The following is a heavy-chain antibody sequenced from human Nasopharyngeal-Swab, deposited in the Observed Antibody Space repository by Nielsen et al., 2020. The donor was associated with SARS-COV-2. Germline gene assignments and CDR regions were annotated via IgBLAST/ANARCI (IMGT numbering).Heavy chain of an antibody. J-gene: IGHJ4*02. CDR2: IYYSGST. Sequence: GSLRLSCTVSGGSISSYYWSWIRQPPGKGLKWIGYIYYSGSTNYNPSLKSRVTISVDTSKNQFSLKLSSVTAADTAVYYCARGGRGIFGVVTNFDYWGQGTLVTVSS. V-gene: IGHV4-59*01. CDR3: ARGGRGIFGVVTNFDY. D-gene: IGHD3-3*01. CDR1: GGSISSYY.